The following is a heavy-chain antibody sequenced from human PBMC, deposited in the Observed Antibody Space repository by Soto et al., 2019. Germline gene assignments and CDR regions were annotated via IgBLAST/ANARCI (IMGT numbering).Heavy chain of an antibody. CDR3: ARDWEFGY. CDR2: INPSGDSI. Sequence: ASVKVSCKASGYSFSSYYMHWVRQAPGRGLEWMGVINPSGDSITYAQKFQGRVTMTKDTSTSTLFMEVSSLRSEDTAVYFCARDWEFGYWGQGTLVTVSS. J-gene: IGHJ4*02. CDR1: GYSFSSYY. V-gene: IGHV1-46*01. D-gene: IGHD1-26*01.